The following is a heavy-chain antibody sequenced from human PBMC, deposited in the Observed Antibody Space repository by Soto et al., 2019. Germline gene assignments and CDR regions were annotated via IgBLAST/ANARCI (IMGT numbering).Heavy chain of an antibody. CDR3: VRGYTF. CDR1: GGSVSSGHYY. CDR2: IYYTEST. V-gene: IGHV4-61*01. Sequence: QVQLQESGPGLVKPSETLSLTCTVYGGSVSSGHYYWSWVRQPPGKGLEWIGYIYYTESTNYNPSLKSRVTISVDTSKNQFSVKLTSVTAADTAVYYCVRGYTFWGQGTLVTVSS. D-gene: IGHD2-2*02. J-gene: IGHJ4*02.